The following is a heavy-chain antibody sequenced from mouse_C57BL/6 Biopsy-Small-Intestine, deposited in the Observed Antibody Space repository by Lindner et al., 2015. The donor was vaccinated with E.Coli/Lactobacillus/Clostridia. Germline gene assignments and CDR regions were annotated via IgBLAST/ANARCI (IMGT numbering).Heavy chain of an antibody. D-gene: IGHD3-3*01. CDR1: GYIFTNYY. V-gene: IGHV1S61*01. J-gene: IGHJ4*01. CDR3: ARSRQKGLEY. Sequence: SVKVSCKASGYIFTNYYIHWVRQAPGQGLEWMGIFNPGGTGTRYAQKFQGRLTMTRGTSTSTVYMELSSLRSVDTAVYYCARSRQKGLEYWGQGTLVTVSS. CDR2: FNPGGTGT.